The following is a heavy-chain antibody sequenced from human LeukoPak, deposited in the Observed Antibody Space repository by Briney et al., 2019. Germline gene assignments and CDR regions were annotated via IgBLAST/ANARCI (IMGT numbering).Heavy chain of an antibody. CDR2: FKCKTDGGIT. D-gene: IGHD3-22*01. CDR1: GFTFSHAW. Sequence: GGSLRLSCAASGFTFSHAWMSWVRQAPGEGPEWVGRFKCKTDGGITDYAAPVKGRFTISRDDLNNTLYLQMNSLRAEDTAVYYCARDMVIRRYYYYGMDVWGQGTTVTVSS. V-gene: IGHV3-15*01. J-gene: IGHJ6*02. CDR3: ARDMVIRRYYYYGMDV.